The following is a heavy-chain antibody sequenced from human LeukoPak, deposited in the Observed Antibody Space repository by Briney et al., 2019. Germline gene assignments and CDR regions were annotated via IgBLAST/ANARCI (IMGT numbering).Heavy chain of an antibody. Sequence: GGSLRLSCAASGFTFSSYGMHWVRQAPGKGLEWVAVISYDGSNKYCADSVKGRFTISRDNSKNTLYLQMNSLRAEDTAVYYCAKSADYYGSGSLDYWGQGTLVTVSS. V-gene: IGHV3-30*18. CDR1: GFTFSSYG. D-gene: IGHD3-10*01. CDR2: ISYDGSNK. J-gene: IGHJ4*02. CDR3: AKSADYYGSGSLDY.